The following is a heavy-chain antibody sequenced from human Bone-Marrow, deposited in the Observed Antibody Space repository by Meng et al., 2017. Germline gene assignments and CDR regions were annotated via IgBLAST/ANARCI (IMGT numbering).Heavy chain of an antibody. Sequence: SCAASGFTFSSYEMNWVRQAPGKGLEWVSYISSSGSTIYYADSVKGRFTISRDNAKNSRYLQMNSLRAEDTAVYYCARGGSYYVRVNDAFDIWGQGTMVTVSS. CDR3: ARGGSYYVRVNDAFDI. CDR1: GFTFSSYE. CDR2: ISSSGSTI. D-gene: IGHD1-26*01. J-gene: IGHJ3*02. V-gene: IGHV3-48*03.